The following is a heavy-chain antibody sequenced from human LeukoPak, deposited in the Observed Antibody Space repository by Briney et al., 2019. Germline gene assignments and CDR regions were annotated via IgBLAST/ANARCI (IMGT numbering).Heavy chain of an antibody. J-gene: IGHJ4*02. CDR3: ARGSPYHIGPYFDY. CDR2: IYASGST. Sequence: SQTLSLTCTVSGDSLTSGSYYWSWIRQPAGKGPHWIGRIYASGSTGYHLSLKDRVSISLDASKSQFSLNLTSVTAADSAIYYCARGSPYHIGPYFDYWGQGARVTVSS. V-gene: IGHV4-61*02. CDR1: GDSLTSGSYY. D-gene: IGHD1-14*01.